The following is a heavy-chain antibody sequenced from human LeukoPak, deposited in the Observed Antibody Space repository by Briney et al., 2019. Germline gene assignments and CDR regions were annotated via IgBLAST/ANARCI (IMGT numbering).Heavy chain of an antibody. J-gene: IGHJ4*02. Sequence: GGSLRLSCAASGFTFSSYEMNWVRQAPGKGLDWVSYISSSGSTRCYGDSVKGRFTISRDNAKNSLYLQMNSLRAQDPAGYYCAREKVTYSFFDYWGQGTPVTVSS. V-gene: IGHV3-48*03. D-gene: IGHD4-11*01. CDR1: GFTFSSYE. CDR3: AREKVTYSFFDY. CDR2: ISSSGSTR.